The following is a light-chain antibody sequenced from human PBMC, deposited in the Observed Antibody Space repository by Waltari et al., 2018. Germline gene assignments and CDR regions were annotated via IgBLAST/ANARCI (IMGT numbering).Light chain of an antibody. Sequence: QSALTPPASVSGSPGPSITLACTGTYRDVGSYNLVSWYQQHPGKAPKLLVQWVSRRPSGVSNRFSGSKSGNTASLTISGLQAEDEADYYCCSYTVSNTMIFGGGTKLTVL. J-gene: IGLJ2*01. CDR2: WVS. CDR3: CSYTVSNTMI. CDR1: YRDVGSYNL. V-gene: IGLV2-23*02.